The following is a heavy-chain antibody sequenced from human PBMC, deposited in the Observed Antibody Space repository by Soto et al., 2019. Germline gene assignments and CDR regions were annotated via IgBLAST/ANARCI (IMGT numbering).Heavy chain of an antibody. V-gene: IGHV4-4*02. CDR3: ARLVYDTRLNYMYFDY. Sequence: SETLSLTCAVSGVSISSGNWWTWVRQTPQRGLEYIGEIFHDGTANYYPSFERRVAISVDTSKNQFSLKLTSVTAADTAIYFRARLVYDTRLNYMYFDYWGQGTLVTVSS. D-gene: IGHD3-10*01. J-gene: IGHJ4*02. CDR2: IFHDGTA. CDR1: GVSISSGNW.